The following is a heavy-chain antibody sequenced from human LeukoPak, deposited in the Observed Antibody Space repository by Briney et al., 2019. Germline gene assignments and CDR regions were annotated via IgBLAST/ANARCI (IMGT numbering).Heavy chain of an antibody. J-gene: IGHJ4*02. CDR2: ISNRGDTI. D-gene: IGHD2-15*01. CDR1: GFTFSSYE. Sequence: GGSLRLSCAASGFTFSSYEMNWVRQAPGKGLEWVSYISNRGDTIFYADSVKGRFTISRDNSKNTLYMQMNSLRAEDTAVYYCAKTWVWSAFDYWGQGTLVTVSS. CDR3: AKTWVWSAFDY. V-gene: IGHV3-48*03.